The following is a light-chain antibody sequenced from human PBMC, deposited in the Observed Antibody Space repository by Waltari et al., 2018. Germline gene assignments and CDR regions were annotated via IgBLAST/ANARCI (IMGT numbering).Light chain of an antibody. CDR1: SGHNTYA. CDR3: QTWATGIFWL. CDR2: VKSDGSH. V-gene: IGLV4-69*01. J-gene: IGLJ3*02. Sequence: QVVLTQPPSVSASLRASVTLTCTLASGHNTYAIAWHQQQAEKGPQFLMKVKSDGSHTRGDGIPDRFSGSSSGAERYLTISNLQPEDEADYYCQTWATGIFWLFGGGTKLTVL.